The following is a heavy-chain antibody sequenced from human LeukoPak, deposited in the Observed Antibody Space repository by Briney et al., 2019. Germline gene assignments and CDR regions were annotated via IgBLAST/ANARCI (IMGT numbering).Heavy chain of an antibody. CDR1: GGSFSGYY. CDR3: ARGGRHYYYYYYMDV. Sequence: SETLSLXCAVYGGSFSGYYWSWSRQPPGKGLEWIGEINHSGSTNYNPSLKSRVTISVDTSKNQFSLKLSSVTAADTAVYYCARGGRHYYYYYYMDVWGKGTTVTVSS. CDR2: INHSGST. V-gene: IGHV4-34*01. J-gene: IGHJ6*03.